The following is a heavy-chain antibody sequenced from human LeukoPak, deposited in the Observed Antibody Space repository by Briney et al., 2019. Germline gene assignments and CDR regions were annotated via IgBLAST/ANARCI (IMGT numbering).Heavy chain of an antibody. D-gene: IGHD4-17*01. Sequence: GGSLRLSCAASGFTFSSYGLDWVRQAPGKGLEWVTFIRYDGSNQYYADSGKGRFAISRDNSKNTLVLQMNSLRAEDTAVYYCAKGHDYGDSSFDYWGQGTLVTVSS. CDR3: AKGHDYGDSSFDY. CDR1: GFTFSSYG. V-gene: IGHV3-30*02. J-gene: IGHJ4*02. CDR2: IRYDGSNQ.